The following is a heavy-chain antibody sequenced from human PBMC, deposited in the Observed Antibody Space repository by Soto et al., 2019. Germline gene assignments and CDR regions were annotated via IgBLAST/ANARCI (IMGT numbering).Heavy chain of an antibody. CDR3: ARDLGYCSSTSCPRRVSMYV. J-gene: IGHJ6*04. CDR1: GGTFSSYA. CDR2: IIPIFGTA. V-gene: IGHV1-69*01. Sequence: QVQLVQSGAEVKKPGSSVKVSCKASGGTFSSYAISWVRQAPGQGLEWMGGIIPIFGTANYAQKFQGRVTITADESTSTAYMELSSRRSEDTAVYYCARDLGYCSSTSCPRRVSMYVWGKGTTVTVSS. D-gene: IGHD2-2*01.